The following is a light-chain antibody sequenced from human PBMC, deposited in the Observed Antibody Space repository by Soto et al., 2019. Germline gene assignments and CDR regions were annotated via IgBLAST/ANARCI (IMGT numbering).Light chain of an antibody. V-gene: IGKV3-20*01. CDR3: QQYGSSPLIS. CDR1: QTVSITY. J-gene: IGKJ5*01. Sequence: VLMKRSGDLSVGPGGSSTLSPRAIQTVSITYLTWYQQKPGQAPRLLIFGASKRATGIPDRFSGSGSGRDFTLTIIGLEPEDFAVYYCQQYGSSPLISFGQGTRLEIK. CDR2: GAS.